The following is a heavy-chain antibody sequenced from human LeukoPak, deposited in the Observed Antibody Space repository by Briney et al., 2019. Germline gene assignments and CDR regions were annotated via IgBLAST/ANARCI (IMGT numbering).Heavy chain of an antibody. CDR1: GYTFTGYY. Sequence: ASVKVSCKASGYTFTGYYMHWVRQAPGQGLEWMGWINPNSGGTNYAQKFRGWVTMTRDTSISTAYMELSRLRSDDTAVYYCARDRGYGSGFDPWGQGTLVTVSS. D-gene: IGHD3-10*01. V-gene: IGHV1-2*04. CDR3: ARDRGYGSGFDP. J-gene: IGHJ5*02. CDR2: INPNSGGT.